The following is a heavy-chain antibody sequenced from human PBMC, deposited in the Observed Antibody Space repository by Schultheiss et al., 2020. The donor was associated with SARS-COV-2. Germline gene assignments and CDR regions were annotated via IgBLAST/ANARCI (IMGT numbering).Heavy chain of an antibody. J-gene: IGHJ6*02. Sequence: SETLSLTCAVSGGSISSGGYSWSWIRQPPGKGLEWIGYIYHSGSTYYNPSLKSRVTISVDTSKNQFSLKLSSVTAVDTAVYYCARAWEESYGMDVWGQGTTVTVSS. CDR3: ARAWEESYGMDV. D-gene: IGHD1-26*01. CDR1: GGSISSGGYS. V-gene: IGHV4-30-2*01. CDR2: IYHSGST.